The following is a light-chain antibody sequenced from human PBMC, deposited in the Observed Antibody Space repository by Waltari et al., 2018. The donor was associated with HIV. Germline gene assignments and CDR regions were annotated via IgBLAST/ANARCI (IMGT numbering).Light chain of an antibody. CDR2: GAS. J-gene: IGKJ2*01. CDR1: QDITEY. CDR3: QQSYNMNT. V-gene: IGKV1-39*01. Sequence: DIQRTQAPSSLSASVGDRVTITCRASQDITEYLNWDQQKPGKAPKLLIYGASTLESGVPSRFSGSGAGRHFTLTISRLQPDDFATYYCQQSYNMNTFGQGTKLDIK.